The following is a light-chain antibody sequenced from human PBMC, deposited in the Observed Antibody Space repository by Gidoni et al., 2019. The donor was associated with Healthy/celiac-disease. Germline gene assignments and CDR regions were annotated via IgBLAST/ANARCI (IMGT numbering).Light chain of an antibody. CDR3: QQYNSYAQT. J-gene: IGKJ1*01. V-gene: IGKV1-5*01. CDR2: DAS. Sequence: DIQLTPSPSTLSASVGDRVTITCRASQSISSWLAWYQQKPGKAPKLLIYDASSLESGVPSRFSGSGSGTEFTLTISSLQPDDFATYYCQQYNSYAQTFGQGTKVEIK. CDR1: QSISSW.